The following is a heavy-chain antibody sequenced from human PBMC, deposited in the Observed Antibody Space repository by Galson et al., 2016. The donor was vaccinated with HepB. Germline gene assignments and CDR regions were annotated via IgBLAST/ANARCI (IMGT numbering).Heavy chain of an antibody. J-gene: IGHJ4*02. CDR2: VYRERA. D-gene: IGHD4-11*01. V-gene: IGHV4-39*01. CDR3: ARAGLLTKASFDC. Sequence: SETLSLTCTVSDGSLSSSSSFSWGWVRQPPGKGLECIGTVYRERAYYNPSLGGRVTISVGMSPDLFSLKLTSLTAADTAVYYCARAGLLTKASFDCWGQGTLVAVS. CDR1: DGSLSSSSSFS.